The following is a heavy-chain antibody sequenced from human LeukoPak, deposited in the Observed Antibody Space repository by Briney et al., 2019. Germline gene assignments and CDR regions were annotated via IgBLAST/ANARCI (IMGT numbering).Heavy chain of an antibody. Sequence: GGSLRLSCTASGFTFGDYAMSWFRQAPGKGLEWVGFIRSKAYGGTTEYAASVKGRFTISRDDSKSIAYLQMKSLKTEDTAVYYCTREAYYYDSSGYFENDYWGQGTLVTVSS. CDR2: IRSKAYGGTT. J-gene: IGHJ4*02. CDR1: GFTFGDYA. CDR3: TREAYYYDSSGYFENDY. D-gene: IGHD3-22*01. V-gene: IGHV3-49*03.